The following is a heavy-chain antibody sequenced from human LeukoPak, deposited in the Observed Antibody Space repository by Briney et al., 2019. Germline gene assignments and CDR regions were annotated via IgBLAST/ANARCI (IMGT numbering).Heavy chain of an antibody. CDR2: IYYSGNT. CDR1: GGSISTYY. Sequence: SETLSLTCTVSGGSISTYYWSWIRQPPGKGLEWIGYIYYSGNTHYNPSLKSRVTTSVDTSKNQFSLKLSSVTAADTAVYYCAGGKWELSRWGQGTLVTVSS. V-gene: IGHV4-59*04. CDR3: AGGKWELSR. J-gene: IGHJ4*02. D-gene: IGHD1-26*01.